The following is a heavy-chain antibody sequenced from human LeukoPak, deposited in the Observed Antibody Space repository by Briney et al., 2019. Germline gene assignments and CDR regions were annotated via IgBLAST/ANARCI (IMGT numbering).Heavy chain of an antibody. V-gene: IGHV4-34*01. CDR1: GGSFSSYF. D-gene: IGHD3-9*01. Sequence: SETLSLTCAVYGGSFSSYFWSWIRQSPGQGLEWIGEINHSGGTSYNPSLKSRVSVSVDKSKNQFSLKLTSVTAADTAVYFCARRGRDNTTFRRGFFDYWGQGTLVTVSS. J-gene: IGHJ4*02. CDR3: ARRGRDNTTFRRGFFDY. CDR2: INHSGGT.